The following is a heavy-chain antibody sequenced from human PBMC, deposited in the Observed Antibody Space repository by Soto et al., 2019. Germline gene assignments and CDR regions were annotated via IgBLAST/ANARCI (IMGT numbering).Heavy chain of an antibody. D-gene: IGHD6-13*01. CDR3: ARAGSSSWYEVDY. V-gene: IGHV3-21*01. J-gene: IGHJ4*02. CDR2: ISSSSSYL. Sequence: GGSLRLSCAASGFTFSSYSMNWVRQAPGKGLEWVSSISSSSSYLYYADSVKGRFTISRDNAKNSLYLQMNSLRAEDTAVYYCARAGSSSWYEVDYWGQGALVTVS. CDR1: GFTFSSYS.